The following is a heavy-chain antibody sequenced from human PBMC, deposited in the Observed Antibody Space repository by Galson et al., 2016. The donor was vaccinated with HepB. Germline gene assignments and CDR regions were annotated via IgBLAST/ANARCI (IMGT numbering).Heavy chain of an antibody. V-gene: IGHV3-23*01. D-gene: IGHD2-2*01. Sequence: SLRLSCAASGFTSHYYAMHWVRQAPGKGLEWVSGIGGSGGGTYYADSVKGRFTISRDNSKNTLYLQLNGLRAEDTAIYYCTKDQLIVIVPAAGNWFDPWGQGTLVTVSS. CDR3: TKDQLIVIVPAAGNWFDP. CDR1: GFTSHYYA. CDR2: IGGSGGGT. J-gene: IGHJ5*02.